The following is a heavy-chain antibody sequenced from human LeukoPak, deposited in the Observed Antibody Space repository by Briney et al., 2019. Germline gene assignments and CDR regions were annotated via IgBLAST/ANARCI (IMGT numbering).Heavy chain of an antibody. V-gene: IGHV4-39*01. CDR3: AIRFYCSSTSCQGVLDY. CDR2: IYYSGST. CDR1: GGSISSSSYY. D-gene: IGHD2-2*01. Sequence: PSETLSLTCTVSGGSISSSSYYWGWIRQPPGKGLEWIGSIYYSGSTYYNPSLKSRVTISVDTSKNQFSLKLSSVTAADTAVYYCAIRFYCSSTSCQGVLDYWGQGTLVTVSS. J-gene: IGHJ4*02.